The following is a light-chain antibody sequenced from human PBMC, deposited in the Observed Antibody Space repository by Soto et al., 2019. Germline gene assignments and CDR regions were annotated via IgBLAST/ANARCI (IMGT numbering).Light chain of an antibody. V-gene: IGLV1-51*02. CDR2: EDK. CDR3: GTWVTSLRVVL. CDR1: RSNIGNEY. J-gene: IGLJ3*02. Sequence: QSVLTQPPSVSAAPGQGVTISCFGGRSNIGNEYVSWYQQLPGTAPKLLIYEDKKRPSGIPDRFSGSKSGTSATLGITGLQTGDEADYYCGTWVTSLRVVLFGGGTKLTVL.